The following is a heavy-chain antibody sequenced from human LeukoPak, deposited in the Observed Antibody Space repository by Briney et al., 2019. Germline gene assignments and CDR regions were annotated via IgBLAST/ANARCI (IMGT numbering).Heavy chain of an antibody. CDR3: ARYRGSSWTYSFDY. V-gene: IGHV3-53*01. CDR2: IYSGGST. D-gene: IGHD6-13*01. CDR1: GFSVSSNH. Sequence: GGSLRLSCAASGFSVSSNHMSWVRQAPGKGLEWVSVIYSGGSTYYADSVKGRFTISRDNSKNTLYLQVNSLRAEDTAVYYCARYRGSSWTYSFDYWGQGTLVTVSS. J-gene: IGHJ4*02.